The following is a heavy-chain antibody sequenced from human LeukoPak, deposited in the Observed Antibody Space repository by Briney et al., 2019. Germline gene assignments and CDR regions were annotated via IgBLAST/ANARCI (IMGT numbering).Heavy chain of an antibody. CDR1: GFTFSSYE. CDR2: ISSSGSTI. J-gene: IGHJ4*02. CDR3: ARAGGEKLGTFLAAFDY. D-gene: IGHD7-27*01. V-gene: IGHV3-48*03. Sequence: GGSLRLSCAASGFTFSSYEMNWVRQAPGKGLEWVSYISSSGSTIYYADSVKGRFTISRDNAKNSLYLQMNSLRAEDTALYYCARAGGEKLGTFLAAFDYWGQGTLVTVSS.